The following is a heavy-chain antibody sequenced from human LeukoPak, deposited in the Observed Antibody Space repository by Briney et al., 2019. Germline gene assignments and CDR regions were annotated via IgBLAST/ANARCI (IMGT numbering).Heavy chain of an antibody. V-gene: IGHV1-2*06. CDR2: INPNSGGT. Sequence: ASVKVSCKASGYTFTGYYMHWVRQAPGQGLEWMGRINPNSGGTNYAQKFQGRVTITRNTSISTAYMELSSLRSEDTAVYYCARGGGYYYDSSGYTNWFDPWGQGTLVTVSS. CDR1: GYTFTGYY. CDR3: ARGGGYYYDSSGYTNWFDP. J-gene: IGHJ5*02. D-gene: IGHD3-22*01.